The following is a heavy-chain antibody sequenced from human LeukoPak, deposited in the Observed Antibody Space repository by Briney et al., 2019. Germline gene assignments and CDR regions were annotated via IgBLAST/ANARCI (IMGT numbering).Heavy chain of an antibody. V-gene: IGHV3-30*02. Sequence: GGFLRLSCGASGFDFSNNGMHWVRQAPGKGLEWVAFIRYDAANQYYADSVKGRFTISRDNSKKTLYLQMDSLRYEDTGIYHCAKDIAVSDSYFDYWGQGTLVTVSS. J-gene: IGHJ4*02. CDR1: GFDFSNNG. CDR2: IRYDAANQ. D-gene: IGHD6-19*01. CDR3: AKDIAVSDSYFDY.